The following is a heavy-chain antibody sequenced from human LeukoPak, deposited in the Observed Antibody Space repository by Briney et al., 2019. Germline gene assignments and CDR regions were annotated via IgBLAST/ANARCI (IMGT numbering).Heavy chain of an antibody. Sequence: ASVKVSCKASGITDTDYFIHWVRQAPGQGLEWMGWINPHNGGTNYAQKFQGRVTMTRDASINTVYMDLTRLTSDDTAIFYCVGHSSSSDGWFAPWGQGTLVTVSS. J-gene: IGHJ5*02. D-gene: IGHD6-6*01. V-gene: IGHV1-2*02. CDR3: VGHSSSSDGWFAP. CDR2: INPHNGGT. CDR1: GITDTDYF.